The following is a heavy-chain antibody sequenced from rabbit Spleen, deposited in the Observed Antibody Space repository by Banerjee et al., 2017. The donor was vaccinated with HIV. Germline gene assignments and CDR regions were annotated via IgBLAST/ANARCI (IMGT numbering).Heavy chain of an antibody. Sequence: QEHLEECGGDLVKPEGSLTLTCTASGFSFSNTYWICWVRQAPGKGLEWIACIYAGTSGASYYASWAKGRFTISKTSSTTVTLQMTSLTAADTATYFCARGIPYGFAGDAYPPYAMDLWGPGTLVTVS. V-gene: IGHV1S45*01. CDR3: ARGIPYGFAGDAYPPYAMDL. CDR2: IYAGTSGAS. J-gene: IGHJ6*01. CDR1: GFSFSNTYW. D-gene: IGHD6-1*01.